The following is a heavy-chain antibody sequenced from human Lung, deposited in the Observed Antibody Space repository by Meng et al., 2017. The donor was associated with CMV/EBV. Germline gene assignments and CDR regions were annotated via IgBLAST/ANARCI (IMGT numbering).Heavy chain of an antibody. J-gene: IGHJ4*02. CDR1: GFTFSSYR. Sequence: GESLKISCAASGFTFSSYRMNWVRQTPGKGLEWVSSISSSSSYIYYADSVKGRFTISRDNAKNSLYLQMNSLRAEDTAVYYCPPWIVSSSSGEGYWGQRTLVTGSS. V-gene: IGHV3-21*01. CDR3: PPWIVSSSSGEGY. D-gene: IGHD6-6*01. CDR2: ISSSSSYI.